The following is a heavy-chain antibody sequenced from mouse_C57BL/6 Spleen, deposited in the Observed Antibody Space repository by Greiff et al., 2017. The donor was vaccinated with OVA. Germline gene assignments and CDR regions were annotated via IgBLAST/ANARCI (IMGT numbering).Heavy chain of an antibody. CDR3: ARSYLFAY. V-gene: IGHV3-6*01. CDR2: ISYDGSN. Sequence: EVKLMESGPGLVKPSQSLSLTCSVTGYSITSGYYWNWIRQFPGNKLEWMGYISYDGSNNYNPSLKNRISITRDTSKNQFFLKLNSVTTEDTATYYCARSYLFAYWGQGTLVTVSA. CDR1: GYSITSGYY. J-gene: IGHJ3*01. D-gene: IGHD5-5*01.